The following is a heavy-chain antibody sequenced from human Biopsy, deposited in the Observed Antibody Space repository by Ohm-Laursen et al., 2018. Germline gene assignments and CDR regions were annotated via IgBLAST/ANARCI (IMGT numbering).Heavy chain of an antibody. CDR3: AIFEGYSDDNLDYEHYGMDV. Sequence: GASVEVSCKGSEFSFSRYDMHWVRQAPGRGLEWMGIISPSGGGTMDTQKFQDRLTMTRDTSTSTVHMELKSLKSEDTAVYYCAIFEGYSDDNLDYEHYGMDVWGQGTTVTVSS. V-gene: IGHV1-46*01. D-gene: IGHD1-26*01. CDR1: EFSFSRYD. CDR2: ISPSGGGT. J-gene: IGHJ6*02.